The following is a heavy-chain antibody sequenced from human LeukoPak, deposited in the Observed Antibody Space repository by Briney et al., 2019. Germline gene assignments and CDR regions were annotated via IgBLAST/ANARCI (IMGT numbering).Heavy chain of an antibody. CDR1: GFTFGDYA. CDR2: IRSKAYGGTT. D-gene: IGHD4-17*01. CDR3: TREYDYGELIPDY. V-gene: IGHV3-49*03. J-gene: IGHJ4*02. Sequence: PGGSLRLSCTASGFTFGDYAMSWFGQAPGKGLEWVGFIRSKAYGGTTEYAASVKGRFTISRDDSKSIAYLQMNSLKTEDTAVYYCTREYDYGELIPDYWGQGTPGTVSS.